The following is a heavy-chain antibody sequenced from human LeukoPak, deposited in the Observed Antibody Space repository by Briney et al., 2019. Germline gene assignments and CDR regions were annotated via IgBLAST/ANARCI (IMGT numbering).Heavy chain of an antibody. CDR1: GGTFSSYA. J-gene: IGHJ5*02. D-gene: IGHD1-1*01. CDR3: ARDRGNWNDMNWSDP. CDR2: IIPIFGTA. Sequence: SVKVSCKASGGTFSSYAISWVRQAPGQGLEWMGRIIPIFGTANYAQKFQGRVTITTDESTSTAYMELSSLRSEDTAVYYCARDRGNWNDMNWSDPWGQGTLVTVSS. V-gene: IGHV1-69*05.